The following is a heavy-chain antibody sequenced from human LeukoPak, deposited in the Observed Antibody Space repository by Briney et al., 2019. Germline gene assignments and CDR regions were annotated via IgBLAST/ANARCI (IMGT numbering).Heavy chain of an antibody. CDR2: IYYSGST. V-gene: IGHV4-59*01. J-gene: IGHJ6*03. Sequence: SETLSLTCTVSGGSFSSYFWSWIRQPPGKGLEWIGYIYYSGSTHYNSFLKSRVTISLDTSKNQFSLKLSSVTAADTAVYYCARVSWFPGTSYYYMDVWGKGTTVTVSS. D-gene: IGHD1-1*01. CDR1: GGSFSSYF. CDR3: ARVSWFPGTSYYYMDV.